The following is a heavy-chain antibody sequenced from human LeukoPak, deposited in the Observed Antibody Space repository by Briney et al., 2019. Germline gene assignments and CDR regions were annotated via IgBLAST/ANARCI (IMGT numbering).Heavy chain of an antibody. CDR1: GFTFSSYA. CDR2: ISGSGGDT. J-gene: IGHJ4*02. Sequence: GSLRLSCAASGFTFSSYAMSWVRQAPGKGLEWVSAISGSGGDTYSADSVKGRFTISRDNSKSTLYLQMNSLRAEDTAVYYCARQLGYCSGGNCYFDYWGQGTLVTVSS. D-gene: IGHD2-15*01. V-gene: IGHV3-23*01. CDR3: ARQLGYCSGGNCYFDY.